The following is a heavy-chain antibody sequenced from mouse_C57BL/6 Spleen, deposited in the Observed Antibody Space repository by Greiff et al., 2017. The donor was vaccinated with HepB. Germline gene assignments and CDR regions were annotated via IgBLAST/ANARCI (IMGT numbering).Heavy chain of an antibody. CDR3: ARQDYGGFAY. CDR1: GFTFSDYY. CDR2: ISNGGGST. Sequence: EVKLMESGGGLVQPGGSLKLSCAASGFTFSDYYMYWVRQTPEKRLEWVAYISNGGGSTYYPDTVKGRFTISRDNAKNTLYLQMSRLKSEDTAMYYCARQDYGGFAYWGQGTLVTVSA. V-gene: IGHV5-12*01. D-gene: IGHD1-1*01. J-gene: IGHJ3*01.